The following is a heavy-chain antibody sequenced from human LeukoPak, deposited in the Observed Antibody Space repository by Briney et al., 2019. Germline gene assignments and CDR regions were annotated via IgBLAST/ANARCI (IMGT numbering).Heavy chain of an antibody. CDR2: IYSGGST. D-gene: IGHD2-2*01. CDR1: GFTVSSNY. J-gene: IGHJ4*02. CDR3: ARGVPCSSTSCYYFDY. Sequence: PGGSLRLSCAVSGFTVSSNYMSWVRQAPGKGLEWVSVIYSGGSTYYADSVRGRFTISRDNSKNTLYLQMNSLRADDTAVYYCARGVPCSSTSCYYFDYWGQGTLVSVSS. V-gene: IGHV3-53*05.